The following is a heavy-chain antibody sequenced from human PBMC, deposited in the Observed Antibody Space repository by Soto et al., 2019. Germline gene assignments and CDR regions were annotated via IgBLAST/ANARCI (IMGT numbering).Heavy chain of an antibody. Sequence: GASVKVSCKASGGTFSSYAISWVRQAPGQGLEWMGGIIPIFGTANYAQKFQGRVTITADKSTSTAYMGLSSLRSEDTAVYYCARALYSSSSPGFDYWGQGTLVTVSS. V-gene: IGHV1-69*06. CDR3: ARALYSSSSPGFDY. D-gene: IGHD6-6*01. CDR2: IIPIFGTA. CDR1: GGTFSSYA. J-gene: IGHJ4*02.